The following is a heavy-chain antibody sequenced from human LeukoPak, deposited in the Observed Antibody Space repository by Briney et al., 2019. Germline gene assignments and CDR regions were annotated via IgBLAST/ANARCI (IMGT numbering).Heavy chain of an antibody. CDR3: ARGSAASGFDP. J-gene: IGHJ5*02. V-gene: IGHV3-53*01. D-gene: IGHD6-13*01. Sequence: GVSLRLSCAASGFTVSNNYMSWVRQAPGKGLEWVSVIYSGGSTYYADSVKGRFIISRDNSNNTLFVQMNSLRAEDTAVYYCARGSAASGFDPWGQGTLVTVSS. CDR2: IYSGGST. CDR1: GFTVSNNY.